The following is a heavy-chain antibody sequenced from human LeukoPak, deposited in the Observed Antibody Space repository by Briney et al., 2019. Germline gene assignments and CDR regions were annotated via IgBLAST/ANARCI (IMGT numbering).Heavy chain of an antibody. J-gene: IGHJ4*02. CDR1: GFTFSNYA. D-gene: IGHD5-12*01. CDR3: AKREVATSKYFDS. CDR2: IGSGGNT. Sequence: GGSLRLSCAASGFTFSNYAMNWVRQAPGKGLEWVSSIGSGGNTYYADSVKGRFTISRENSKNTLHLQMNSLKAEDTALYYCAKREVATSKYFDSWGQGTLVTVSS. V-gene: IGHV3-23*01.